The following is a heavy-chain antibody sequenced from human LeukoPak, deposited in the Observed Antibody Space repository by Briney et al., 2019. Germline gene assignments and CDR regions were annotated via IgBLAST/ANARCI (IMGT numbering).Heavy chain of an antibody. CDR2: IKQDGSEK. CDR1: GFTFSSYW. D-gene: IGHD2-2*02. V-gene: IGHV3-7*01. J-gene: IGHJ6*02. CDR3: ARDPDIYCSSTSCYSYYYYGMDA. Sequence: PGGSLRLSCAASGFTFSSYWMSWVRQAPGKGLEWVANIKQDGSEKYYVDSVRGRFTISRDNAKNSLYLQMNSLRAEDTAVYYCARDPDIYCSSTSCYSYYYYGMDAWGQGTTVTVSS.